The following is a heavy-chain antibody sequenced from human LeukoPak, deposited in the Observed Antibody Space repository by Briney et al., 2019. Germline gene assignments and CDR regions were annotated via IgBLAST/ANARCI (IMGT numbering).Heavy chain of an antibody. CDR2: FDPEDGET. CDR3: ARDQWEHDYFDL. D-gene: IGHD1-26*01. V-gene: IGHV1-24*01. J-gene: IGHJ2*01. CDR1: GYTLTELS. Sequence: ASVKVSCKVSGYTLTELSMHWVRQAPGKGLEWMGGFDPEDGETIYAQKFQGRVTMTEDTSTDTAYMELSSLRSDDTAVYYCARDQWEHDYFDLWGRGTLVTVSS.